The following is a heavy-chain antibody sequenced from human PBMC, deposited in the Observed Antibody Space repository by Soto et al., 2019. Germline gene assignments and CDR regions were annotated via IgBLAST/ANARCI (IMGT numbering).Heavy chain of an antibody. Sequence: EASVKVSCKPSGYTFTSYGITWVRQAPGQGLEWMGWISAYNGNTNYAQKFQGRVTMTTDTSTSTAYMELRSLGSDDTAVYYCASGWFGEFVYQFDYWGQGTLVTAPQ. CDR3: ASGWFGEFVYQFDY. CDR1: GYTFTSYG. CDR2: ISAYNGNT. D-gene: IGHD3-10*01. J-gene: IGHJ4*02. V-gene: IGHV1-18*01.